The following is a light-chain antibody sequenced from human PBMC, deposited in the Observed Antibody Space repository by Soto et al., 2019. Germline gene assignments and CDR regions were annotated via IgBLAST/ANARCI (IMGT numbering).Light chain of an antibody. J-gene: IGLJ1*01. CDR1: SSDVGAYNY. CDR2: DVS. Sequence: QSVLTQPASVSGSPGQSITISCTGASSDVGAYNYVSWYQHHPGRAPKLMIYDVSNRPSGVSNRFSGSKSGNTASLTISGLQAEDEADYYCSSYTNNSARVFGTGTKVTVL. V-gene: IGLV2-14*01. CDR3: SSYTNNSARV.